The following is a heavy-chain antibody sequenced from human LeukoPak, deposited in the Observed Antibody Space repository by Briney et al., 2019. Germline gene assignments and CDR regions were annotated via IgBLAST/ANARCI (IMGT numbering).Heavy chain of an antibody. V-gene: IGHV1-2*02. J-gene: IGHJ5*02. CDR2: INPNSGGT. D-gene: IGHD2-21*02. Sequence: ASVKVPCKASGYTFTGYYMHWVRQAPGQGLEWMGWINPNSGGTNYAQKFQGRVTMTRDTSISTAYMELSSLRSEDTAVYYCARRNAYCGGDCYLPYNWFDPWGQGTLVTVSS. CDR1: GYTFTGYY. CDR3: ARRNAYCGGDCYLPYNWFDP.